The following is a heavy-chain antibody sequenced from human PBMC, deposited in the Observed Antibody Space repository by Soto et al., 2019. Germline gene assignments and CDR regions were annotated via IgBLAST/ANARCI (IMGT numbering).Heavy chain of an antibody. Sequence: QVQLQQWGAGLLKPSETLSLTCAVYGGSFSGYYWSWIRQPPGKGLEWIGEINHSGSTNYNPSLKGRVTISVDTSKNQFSLKLSSVTAADTAVYYCARRRSSGYYCTFDYWGQGTLVTVSS. CDR1: GGSFSGYY. CDR3: ARRRSSGYYCTFDY. CDR2: INHSGST. V-gene: IGHV4-34*01. J-gene: IGHJ4*02. D-gene: IGHD3-22*01.